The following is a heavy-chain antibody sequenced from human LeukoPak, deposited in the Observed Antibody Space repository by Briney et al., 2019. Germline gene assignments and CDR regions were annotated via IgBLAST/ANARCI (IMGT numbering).Heavy chain of an antibody. D-gene: IGHD3/OR15-3a*01. CDR1: GYTFTSYY. Sequence: GASVKVSCKASGYTFTSYYMHWVRQAPGQGLEWMGIINPSGGSTSYAQKFQGRVTTARDMSTSTVYMELSSLRSEDTAVYYCARVVWAGYYYFDYWGQGTLVTVSS. J-gene: IGHJ4*02. CDR2: INPSGGST. V-gene: IGHV1-46*01. CDR3: ARVVWAGYYYFDY.